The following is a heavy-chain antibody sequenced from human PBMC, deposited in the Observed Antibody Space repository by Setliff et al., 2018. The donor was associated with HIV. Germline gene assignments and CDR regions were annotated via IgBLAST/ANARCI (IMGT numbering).Heavy chain of an antibody. J-gene: IGHJ4*02. D-gene: IGHD3-16*01. CDR1: GLTFSNYW. Sequence: ETLSLSCVASGLTFSNYWMSWVRQAPGKGLEWVANIKQDGREKYYVDSVKGRFTISRDNAKNSLYLQMNSLRAEDTAVYYCANGFHYGYLFDYWGQGTLVTVS. CDR2: IKQDGREK. CDR3: ANGFHYGYLFDY. V-gene: IGHV3-7*03.